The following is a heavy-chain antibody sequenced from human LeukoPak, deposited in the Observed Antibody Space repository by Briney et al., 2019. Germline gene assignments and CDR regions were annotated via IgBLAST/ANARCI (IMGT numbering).Heavy chain of an antibody. Sequence: GGSLGLSCVASGFTFSENWMHWVRQAPGKGLAWVSHINRDGGLTNYADSVKGRFTISRDNARNTVYLQMSSLRVEDTAIYFCAREKHRLAEDGTSAFDLGGPGTLVTVSP. CDR3: AREKHRLAEDGTSAFDL. D-gene: IGHD6-13*01. CDR1: GFTFSENW. J-gene: IGHJ3*01. CDR2: INRDGGLT. V-gene: IGHV3-74*01.